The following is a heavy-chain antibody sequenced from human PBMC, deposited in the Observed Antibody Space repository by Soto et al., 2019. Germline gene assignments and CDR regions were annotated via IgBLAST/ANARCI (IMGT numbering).Heavy chain of an antibody. J-gene: IGHJ6*02. Sequence: QVQVVQSGAEVKKPGSSVKVSCKASGGTFSTAAISWVRQAPGQGLEWMGGIMPIFRTADYAQKFQGRVTITAAESTSTAYLELSSLRSEDTAVYCCARDKDRPQLGGNYYYIMDVWGQGTTVTVSS. D-gene: IGHD3-3*02. CDR2: IMPIFRTA. CDR1: GGTFSTAA. V-gene: IGHV1-69*12. CDR3: ARDKDRPQLGGNYYYIMDV.